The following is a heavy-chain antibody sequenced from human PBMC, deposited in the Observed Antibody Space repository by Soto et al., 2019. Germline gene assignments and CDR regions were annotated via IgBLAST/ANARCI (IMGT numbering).Heavy chain of an antibody. Sequence: VGSLRLSCAASGFTVSSNYMSWVRQAPGKGLEWVSAIGTAGDPYYPGSVKGRFTISRENAKNSLYLQMNSLRAGDTAVYYCARASYSSGWYAFDIWGQGTMVTVSS. V-gene: IGHV3-13*05. CDR2: IGTAGDP. J-gene: IGHJ3*02. CDR3: ARASYSSGWYAFDI. D-gene: IGHD6-19*01. CDR1: GFTVSSNY.